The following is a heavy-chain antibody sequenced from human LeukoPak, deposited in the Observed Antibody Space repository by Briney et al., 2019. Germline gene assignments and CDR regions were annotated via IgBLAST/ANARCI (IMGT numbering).Heavy chain of an antibody. Sequence: GGSLRLSCAASAFTFSSYEMNWVRQAPGKGLEWVSYMCSGGSVIYYADSVKGRFTISRDNAKNSLYLQMNSLRVEETAIYYCARGTDSGTSTRGGAFDIWGQGTMVTVSS. D-gene: IGHD1-26*01. CDR3: ARGTDSGTSTRGGAFDI. J-gene: IGHJ3*02. CDR2: MCSGGSVI. V-gene: IGHV3-48*03. CDR1: AFTFSSYE.